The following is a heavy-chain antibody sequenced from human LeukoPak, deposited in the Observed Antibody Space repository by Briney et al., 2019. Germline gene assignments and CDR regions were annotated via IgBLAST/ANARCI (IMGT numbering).Heavy chain of an antibody. Sequence: SETLSLTCTVSGGSISGYYWSWIRQPAGGVLECIGRIYSTGTTTYNASLRSRVTISVDQSKSQFSLKLTSVTAADTAVYYCARLEPANWGSGPDYWGQGTLVTVS. CDR2: IYSTGTT. V-gene: IGHV4-4*07. CDR1: GGSISGYY. CDR3: ARLEPANWGSGPDY. J-gene: IGHJ4*02. D-gene: IGHD7-27*01.